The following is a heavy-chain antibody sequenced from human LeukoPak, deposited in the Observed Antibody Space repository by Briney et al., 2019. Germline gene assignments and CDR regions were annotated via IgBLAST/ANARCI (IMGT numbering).Heavy chain of an antibody. J-gene: IGHJ6*04. CDR3: ARGPSRYNWNDGMDV. CDR2: ISSSSSYI. Sequence: GGSLRLSCAASGFTFRSYGMHWVRQAPGKGLEWVSSISSSSSYIYYADSVKGRFTISRDNAKNSLYLQMNSLRAEDTAVYYCARGPSRYNWNDGMDVWGKGTTVTVSS. CDR1: GFTFRSYG. D-gene: IGHD1-1*01. V-gene: IGHV3-21*04.